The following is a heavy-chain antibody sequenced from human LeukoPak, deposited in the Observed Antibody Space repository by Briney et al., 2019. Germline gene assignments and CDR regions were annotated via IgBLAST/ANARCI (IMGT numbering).Heavy chain of an antibody. V-gene: IGHV4-34*01. J-gene: IGHJ4*02. CDR3: ARYYYDSSGYYPFDY. CDR2: INHSGST. Sequence: SETLSLTCAVYGGSFSGYYWSWIRQPPGKGLEWIGEINHSGSTNYNPSLKSRVTISVDTSKNQFSLKLSSVTAADTAAYYCARYYYDSSGYYPFDYWGQGTLVTVSS. D-gene: IGHD3-22*01. CDR1: GGSFSGYY.